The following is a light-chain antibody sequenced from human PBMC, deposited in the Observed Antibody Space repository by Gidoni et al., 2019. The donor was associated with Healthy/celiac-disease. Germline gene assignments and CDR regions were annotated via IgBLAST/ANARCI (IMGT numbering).Light chain of an antibody. V-gene: IGLV2-14*01. CDR1: SIDVGGYNY. Sequence: QSALTQPASVSGSPGQSITISCTGTSIDVGGYNYVSWYQQHPGKATKLMIYEVSNRPSGVSNRFSVSKSGNTASLTISGLQAEDEADYYCSSYTSSSWVFGGGTKLTVL. CDR3: SSYTSSSWV. CDR2: EVS. J-gene: IGLJ3*02.